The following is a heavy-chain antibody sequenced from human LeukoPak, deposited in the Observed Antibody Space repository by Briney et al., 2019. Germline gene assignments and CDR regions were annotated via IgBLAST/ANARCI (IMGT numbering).Heavy chain of an antibody. D-gene: IGHD3/OR15-3a*01. CDR2: IYYSGST. V-gene: IGHV4-30-4*01. CDR3: ARGHPLGTGHPEDY. J-gene: IGHJ4*02. Sequence: SETLSLTCTVSGGSISSGDYYWSWIRQPPGKGLEWIGYIYYSGSTYYNPSLKSRVTISVDTSKNQFSLKLSSVTAADTAVYYCARGHPLGTGHPEDYWGQGTLVTVSS. CDR1: GGSISSGDYY.